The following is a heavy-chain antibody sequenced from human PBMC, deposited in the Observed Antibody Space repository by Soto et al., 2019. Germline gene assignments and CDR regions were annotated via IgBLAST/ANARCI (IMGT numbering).Heavy chain of an antibody. CDR3: ARVLRYSSSSGPRFDP. V-gene: IGHV1-69*13. Sequence: SVKVSCNASVGTFSSYAISWVRQAPGQGLEWMGGIIPIFGTANYAQKFQGRVTITADESTSTAYMELSSLRSEDTAVYYCARVLRYSSSSGPRFDPWGQGTLVTV. CDR2: IIPIFGTA. D-gene: IGHD6-6*01. J-gene: IGHJ5*02. CDR1: VGTFSSYA.